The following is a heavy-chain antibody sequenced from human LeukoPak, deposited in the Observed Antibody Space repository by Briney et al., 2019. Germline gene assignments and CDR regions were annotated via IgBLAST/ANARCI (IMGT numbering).Heavy chain of an antibody. Sequence: PGGSLRLSCAASRFTFSSYAMSWVRQAPGKGLEWVSAISGSGGSTYYADSVKGRFTISRDNSKNTLYLQMNSLRAEDTAVYYCAKDDYCGGDCYSYIMDYWGQGTLVTVSS. CDR3: AKDDYCGGDCYSYIMDY. V-gene: IGHV3-23*01. CDR1: RFTFSSYA. J-gene: IGHJ4*02. D-gene: IGHD2-21*02. CDR2: ISGSGGST.